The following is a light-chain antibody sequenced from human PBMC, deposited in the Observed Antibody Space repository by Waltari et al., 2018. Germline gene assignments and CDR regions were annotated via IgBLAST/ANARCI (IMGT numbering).Light chain of an antibody. CDR2: KAS. CDR1: QGIRSW. J-gene: IGKJ1*01. V-gene: IGKV1-5*03. CDR3: QQYDTFPWA. Sequence: DIQMTQSPSTLSASAGVRVPITCRASQGIRSWLAWYQQKPGKAPKFLIHKASSLESGVPSRFSGSGSGTEFTLTISSLQPDDFATYYCQQYDTFPWAFGQGTTVEIK.